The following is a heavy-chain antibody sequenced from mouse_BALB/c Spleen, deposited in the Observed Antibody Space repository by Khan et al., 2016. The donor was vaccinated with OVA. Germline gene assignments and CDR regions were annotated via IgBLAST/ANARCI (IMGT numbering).Heavy chain of an antibody. CDR2: IWSGGTT. V-gene: IGHV2-2*02. D-gene: IGHD2-12*01. Sequence: QVQLKQSGPGLVQPSQSLSITCTVSGFSLISYGVHWVRQSPGKGLEWLGVIWSGGTTDYNAAFISRVSISKDNYKSQVFFELNSLEANDSATYNCARRADDGSWFAYWGQGTLVTVSA. J-gene: IGHJ3*01. CDR1: GFSLISYG. CDR3: ARRADDGSWFAY.